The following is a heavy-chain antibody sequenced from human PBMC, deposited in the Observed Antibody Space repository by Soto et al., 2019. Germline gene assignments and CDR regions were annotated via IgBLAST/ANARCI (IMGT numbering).Heavy chain of an antibody. V-gene: IGHV1-3*01. D-gene: IGHD1-26*01. J-gene: IGHJ4*02. CDR2: INAGNGNT. Sequence: ASVKVSCKASGYTFTNYAMHWVRQAPGQRLEWMGWINAGNGNTKYSQKFQGRVTITRDTSAGTVYMQLSSLTSEDTAVYYCARDDSGFSGSHYIDYFNYWGQGALVTVS. CDR3: ARDDSGFSGSHYIDYFNY. CDR1: GYTFTNYA.